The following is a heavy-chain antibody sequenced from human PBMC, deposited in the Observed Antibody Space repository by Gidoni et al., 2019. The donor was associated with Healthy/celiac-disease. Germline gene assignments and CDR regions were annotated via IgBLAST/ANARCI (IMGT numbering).Heavy chain of an antibody. D-gene: IGHD1-26*01. J-gene: IGHJ4*02. CDR1: GFTLDDYA. V-gene: IGHV3-43*02. CDR3: AKDMGRRDSYYFDY. CDR2: ISGDGGST. Sequence: EVQLVESGGGVVQPGGSMSLSCATYGFTLDDYAMHWVRPDPGKGLEWVSLISGDGGSTYYADSVKGRFTISRDNSKNSLYLQMNSLRTEDTALYYCAKDMGRRDSYYFDYWGQGTLVTVSS.